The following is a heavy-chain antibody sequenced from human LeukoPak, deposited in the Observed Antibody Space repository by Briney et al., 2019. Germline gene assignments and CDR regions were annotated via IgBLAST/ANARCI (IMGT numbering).Heavy chain of an antibody. J-gene: IGHJ2*01. D-gene: IGHD2-2*01. CDR3: AKDRYRSSTSCYAWYFDL. CDR1: GFTFSSYG. Sequence: GGSLRLSCAASGFTFSSYGMHWVRQAPGKGLEWVAFIRYDGSNKYYADSVKGRFTISRDNSKNTLYLQMNSLRAEDKAVYYCAKDRYRSSTSCYAWYFDLWGRGTLVTVSS. CDR2: IRYDGSNK. V-gene: IGHV3-30*02.